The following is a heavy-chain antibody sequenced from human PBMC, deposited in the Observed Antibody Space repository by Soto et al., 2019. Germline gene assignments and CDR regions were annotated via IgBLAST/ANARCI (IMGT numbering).Heavy chain of an antibody. CDR1: GYTLTELS. J-gene: IGHJ4*02. CDR2: FDPEDGET. CDR3: ARGFTKSSSWPYYFDY. V-gene: IGHV1-24*01. Sequence: ASVKVSCKVSGYTLTELSMHWVRQAPGKGLEWMGGFDPEDGETIYAQKFQGRVTMTEDTSTDTAYMELSSLRSEDTAVYYCARGFTKSSSWPYYFDYWGQGTLVTVSS. D-gene: IGHD6-13*01.